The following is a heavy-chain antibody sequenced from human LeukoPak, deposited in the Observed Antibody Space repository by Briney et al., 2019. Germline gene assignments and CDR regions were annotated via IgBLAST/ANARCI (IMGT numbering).Heavy chain of an antibody. CDR2: IYYSGST. Sequence: SETLSLTCIVSGGSISTYYWSWIRRPPWKGLEWMGYIYYSGSTNYNPSLKSRVTISVDTSKNQFSLKLSSVTAADTAMYYCARHDYYYYGMDVWGQGTTVTVSS. J-gene: IGHJ6*02. V-gene: IGHV4-59*08. CDR3: ARHDYYYYGMDV. CDR1: GGSISTYY.